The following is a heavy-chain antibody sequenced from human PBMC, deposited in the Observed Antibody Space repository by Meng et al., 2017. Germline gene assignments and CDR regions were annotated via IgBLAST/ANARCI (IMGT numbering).Heavy chain of an antibody. D-gene: IGHD5-18*01. J-gene: IGHJ4*02. Sequence: VLLVVSGVEVKKPGASVTVSCTASGGTFTRYAISWVRQAPGQGLEWMGGIIPIFGTANYAQKFQGRVTITADESTSTAYMELSSLRSEDTAVYYCARGTGTAMAKFFDYWGQGTLVTVSS. CDR1: GGTFTRYA. V-gene: IGHV1-69*01. CDR3: ARGTGTAMAKFFDY. CDR2: IIPIFGTA.